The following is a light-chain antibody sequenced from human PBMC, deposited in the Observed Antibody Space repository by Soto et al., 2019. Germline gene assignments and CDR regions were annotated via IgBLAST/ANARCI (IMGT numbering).Light chain of an antibody. J-gene: IGLJ3*02. Sequence: QSALTHPASVSGSPGQSITIYCTGTSNDVGGFDFVSWYRQSPGEAPKLVIFEVTNRPSWVSNRFSVSKSGNTAALTISELQAEDEADYYGSSYTRSTNLLFGGGTTLTVL. CDR2: EVT. CDR3: SSYTRSTNLL. CDR1: SNDVGGFDF. V-gene: IGLV2-14*01.